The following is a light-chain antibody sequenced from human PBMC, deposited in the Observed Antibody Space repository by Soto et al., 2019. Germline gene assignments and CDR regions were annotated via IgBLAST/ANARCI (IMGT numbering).Light chain of an antibody. CDR2: LNSDGSH. V-gene: IGLV4-69*01. Sequence: QLVLTQSPSASASLGASVKLTCTLSSGHSSYAIAWHQQQPEKGPRYLMKLNSDGSHSKGDGIPDRFSGSSSGAERYLTISSLQSEDEADYYCQTWGTGIHVVFGGGTKLIVL. CDR3: QTWGTGIHVV. J-gene: IGLJ2*01. CDR1: SGHSSYA.